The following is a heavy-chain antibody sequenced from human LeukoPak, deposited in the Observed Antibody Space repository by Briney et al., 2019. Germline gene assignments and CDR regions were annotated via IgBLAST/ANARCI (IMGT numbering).Heavy chain of an antibody. CDR2: IYYSGST. CDR3: ARGATVTTWFDP. D-gene: IGHD4-11*01. V-gene: IGHV4-31*03. CDR1: GGSISSGGYY. J-gene: IGHJ5*02. Sequence: PSETLSLTCTVSGGSISSGGYYWSWIRQHPGKGLEWIGYIYYSGSTYYNPSLKSRVTISVDTSKNQFSLMLSSVTAADTAVYYCARGATVTTWFDPWGQGTLVTVSS.